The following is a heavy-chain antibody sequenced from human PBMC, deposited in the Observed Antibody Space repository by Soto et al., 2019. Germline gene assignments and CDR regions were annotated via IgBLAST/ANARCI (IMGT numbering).Heavy chain of an antibody. J-gene: IGHJ5*02. V-gene: IGHV4-4*02. CDR3: ARVSSWYSGNWFDP. D-gene: IGHD6-13*01. Sequence: SETQSLMCSFSGRLLSSTNWWSLVSPPPGKGLEWIGEIYHSGSTNYNPSLKSRVTISVDKSKNQFSLKLSSVTAADTAVYYCARVSSWYSGNWFDPSGQGTLVTVSS. CDR2: IYHSGST. CDR1: GRLLSSTNW.